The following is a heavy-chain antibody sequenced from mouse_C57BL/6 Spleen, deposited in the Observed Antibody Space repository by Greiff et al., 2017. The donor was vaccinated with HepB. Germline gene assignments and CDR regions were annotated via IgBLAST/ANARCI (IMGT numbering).Heavy chain of an antibody. CDR3: ARHPYYYGSSYYAMDY. CDR2: INPSNGGT. D-gene: IGHD1-1*01. V-gene: IGHV1-53*01. J-gene: IGHJ4*01. Sequence: QVQLKQPGTELVKPGASVKLSCKASGYTFTSYWMHWVKQRPGQGLEWIGNINPSNGGTNYNEKFKSKATLTVDKSSSTAYMQLSSLTSEDSAVYYCARHPYYYGSSYYAMDYWGQGTSVTVSS. CDR1: GYTFTSYW.